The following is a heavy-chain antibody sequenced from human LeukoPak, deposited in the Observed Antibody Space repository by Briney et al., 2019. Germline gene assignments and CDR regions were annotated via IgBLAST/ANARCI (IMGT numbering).Heavy chain of an antibody. J-gene: IGHJ4*02. CDR2: IRYDGSNK. D-gene: IGHD6-19*01. CDR1: GFAFSYYS. V-gene: IGHV3-30*02. CDR3: AKDRITSGWYVGATFKVLN. Sequence: GGSLRLSCAASGFAFSYYSLSWVRQAPGKGLEWVAFIRYDGSNKYYADSVKGRFTISRDNSKNTLYLQMNSLRAEDTAVYYCAKDRITSGWYVGATFKVLNWGQGTLVTVSS.